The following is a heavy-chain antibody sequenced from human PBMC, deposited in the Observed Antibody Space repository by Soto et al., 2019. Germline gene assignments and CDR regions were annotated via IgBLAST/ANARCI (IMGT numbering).Heavy chain of an antibody. Sequence: ASVKFSCKASGYTFTSYYIHWVRQAPRQGLEWLGMINPGARGTRYAQNFQGRVTMTRDTFMSIVYLDVNSLRSGDTAVYYCARAPPRHKNNPYHYDQDVFDVWGQGTKVTVSS. CDR3: ARAPPRHKNNPYHYDQDVFDV. D-gene: IGHD3-22*01. CDR2: INPGARGT. V-gene: IGHV1-46*01. J-gene: IGHJ3*01. CDR1: GYTFTSYY.